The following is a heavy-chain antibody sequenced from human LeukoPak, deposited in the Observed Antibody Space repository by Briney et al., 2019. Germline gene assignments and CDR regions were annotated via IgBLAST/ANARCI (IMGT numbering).Heavy chain of an antibody. CDR3: ARAYTNGDYLDY. CDR1: GFSFSRYS. D-gene: IGHD4-17*01. Sequence: GGSLRLSCAASGFSFSRYSVNWVRQAPGKGLEWVSCISDSSRHIYYADSVKGRFTISRDNAKSSASLQMNSLRVDDTAVYYCARAYTNGDYLDYWGQGTLVTVSS. CDR2: ISDSSRHI. V-gene: IGHV3-21*01. J-gene: IGHJ4*02.